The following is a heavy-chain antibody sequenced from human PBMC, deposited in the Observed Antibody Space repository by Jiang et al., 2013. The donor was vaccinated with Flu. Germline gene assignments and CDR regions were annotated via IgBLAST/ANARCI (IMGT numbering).Heavy chain of an antibody. Sequence: EYGPGLVKPSETLSLICTVSGGSISSSSYYWDWIRQPPGKGLEWIGSIYFSGNTYYNPSLKSRVTISVDTSKDQFSLKLSSVTAADTAVYYCARRLMITFGGVIVLTNYYYGMDVWGQGTTVTVSS. CDR1: GGSISSSSYY. D-gene: IGHD3-16*02. J-gene: IGHJ6*02. CDR3: ARRLMITFGGVIVLTNYYYGMDV. CDR2: IYFSGNT. V-gene: IGHV4-39*01.